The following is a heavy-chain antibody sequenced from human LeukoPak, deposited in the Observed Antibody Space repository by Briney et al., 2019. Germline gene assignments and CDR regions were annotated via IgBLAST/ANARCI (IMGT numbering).Heavy chain of an antibody. D-gene: IGHD5-24*01. Sequence: GGSLRLSCAASGFTLSSYSMNWVRQAPGKGLEWVSYISGGSSTIYNADSVKGRFTISRDNAKNLLYLLMDTLRAEDTAVYYCARMSREAPGLPDLWGQGTLVTVSS. CDR2: ISGGSSTI. CDR1: GFTLSSYS. J-gene: IGHJ5*02. V-gene: IGHV3-48*01. CDR3: ARMSREAPGLPDL.